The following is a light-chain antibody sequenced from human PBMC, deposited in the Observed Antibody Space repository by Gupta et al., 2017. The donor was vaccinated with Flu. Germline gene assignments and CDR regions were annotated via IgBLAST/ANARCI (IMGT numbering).Light chain of an antibody. V-gene: IGLV2-14*01. CDR2: EVT. Sequence: QPASVSGSPGQSITISCTGTSSDVGGYNYVSWYQQHPGKAPKLMIFEVTDRPSGVSNRFSGSKSGNPASLTISGRQAEDEADYFFAAYTTTSTWVFGGGTKLTVL. J-gene: IGLJ3*02. CDR1: SSDVGGYNY. CDR3: AAYTTTSTWV.